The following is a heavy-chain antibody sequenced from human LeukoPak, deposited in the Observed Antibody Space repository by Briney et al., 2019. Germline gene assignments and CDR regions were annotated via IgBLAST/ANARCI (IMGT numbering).Heavy chain of an antibody. D-gene: IGHD1-26*01. J-gene: IGHJ4*02. V-gene: IGHV3-9*02. CDR2: IGWNSRSI. CDR3: AKSPPGWDLLGNYLDY. Sequence: GRSLRLSCVAPGFTSDDYAMHGVRQAPGRGLEWVSGIGWNSRSIGYADSAKGRFTISRDNAKNSLYLQMYSLRAEDTALYYCAKSPPGWDLLGNYLDYWGQGTLVTVS. CDR1: GFTSDDYA.